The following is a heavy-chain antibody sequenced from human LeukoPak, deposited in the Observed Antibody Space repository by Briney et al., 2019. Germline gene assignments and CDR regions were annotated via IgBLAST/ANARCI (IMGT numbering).Heavy chain of an antibody. J-gene: IGHJ4*02. V-gene: IGHV3-21*01. CDR2: ISSSSIYI. Sequence: GGSLRLSCAASGFTFSNYRMNWVRQAPGKGLEWVSSISSSSIYIYYADSVKGRFTISRDNSKNTLYLQMNSLRAEDTAVYYCAKDPLFLGPGGGPDYWGQGTLVTVSS. D-gene: IGHD2-21*01. CDR1: GFTFSNYR. CDR3: AKDPLFLGPGGGPDY.